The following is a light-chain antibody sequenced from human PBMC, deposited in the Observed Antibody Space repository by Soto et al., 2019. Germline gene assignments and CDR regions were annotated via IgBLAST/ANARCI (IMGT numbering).Light chain of an antibody. CDR3: QQYNKWPPWT. CDR1: QSVRNN. J-gene: IGKJ1*01. V-gene: IGKV3-15*01. Sequence: EIVMTQSPVTLSVSPGEGATLFCRASQSVRNNLAWYQQKPGLAPRLLIYAVSTRATGVPARFSGNGSEPEFTLTISGLQSDDFALYYCQQYNKWPPWTFGQGTKVEIK. CDR2: AVS.